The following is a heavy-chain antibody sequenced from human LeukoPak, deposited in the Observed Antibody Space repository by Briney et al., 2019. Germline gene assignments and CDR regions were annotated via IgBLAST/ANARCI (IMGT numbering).Heavy chain of an antibody. Sequence: GGSLRLSCAASGFTFSSYAMSWVRQAPGKGLEWVAFIWYDGSKTYYADSVKGRFTISRDNSKNSLFLQINSLRVEDTAVYYCARGPNTGYCSTTSCYWAGYWGQGTLVTVSS. V-gene: IGHV3-33*08. CDR2: IWYDGSKT. CDR1: GFTFSSYA. CDR3: ARGPNTGYCSTTSCYWAGY. J-gene: IGHJ4*02. D-gene: IGHD2-2*01.